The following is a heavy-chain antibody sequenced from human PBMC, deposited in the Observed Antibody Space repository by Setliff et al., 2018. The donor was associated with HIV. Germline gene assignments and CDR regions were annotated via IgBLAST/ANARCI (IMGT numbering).Heavy chain of an antibody. J-gene: IGHJ4*02. CDR2: IIRIFGST. V-gene: IGHV1-69*13. D-gene: IGHD4-4*01. CDR3: ATAHYSHDWGADH. CDR1: GGTFRNYA. Sequence: SVKVSCKASGGTFRNYAISWVRQAPGQGLEWMGGIIRIFGSTKYAQKFLDRVTITADESTNTVEMELSSLTSEDTAIYYCATAHYSHDWGADHWGLGTLVTVSS.